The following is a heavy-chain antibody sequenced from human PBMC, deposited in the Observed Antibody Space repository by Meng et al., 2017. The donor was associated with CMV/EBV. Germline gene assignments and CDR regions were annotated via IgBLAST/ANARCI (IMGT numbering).Heavy chain of an antibody. CDR1: GLTVVSNA. Sequence: VDRGVYGGAVVQPGRSLSLSCADSGLTVVSNAMLWVVQAPGKGLEGVAVISLDGSNKYYADSVKGRFTISRDNSKNTLYLQMNSLRAEDTAVYYCARAYYDFWTASRGFDYWGQGTLVTVSS. V-gene: IGHV3-30-3*01. D-gene: IGHD3-3*01. J-gene: IGHJ4*02. CDR3: ARAYYDFWTASRGFDY. CDR2: ISLDGSNK.